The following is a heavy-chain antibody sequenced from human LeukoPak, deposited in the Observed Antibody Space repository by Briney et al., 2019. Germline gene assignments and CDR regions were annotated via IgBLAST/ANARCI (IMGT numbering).Heavy chain of an antibody. J-gene: IGHJ4*02. Sequence: ASVKVSCKASGGTFSSYAISWVRQALGQGLEWMGRIIPIFGTANYAQKFQGRVTITTDESTSTAYMELSSLRSEDTAVYYCARDSGWFGEPSRFDYWGQGTLVTVSS. CDR1: GGTFSSYA. D-gene: IGHD3-10*01. CDR3: ARDSGWFGEPSRFDY. CDR2: IIPIFGTA. V-gene: IGHV1-69*05.